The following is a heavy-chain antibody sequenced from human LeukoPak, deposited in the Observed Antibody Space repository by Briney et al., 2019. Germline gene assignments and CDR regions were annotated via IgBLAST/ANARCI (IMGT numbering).Heavy chain of an antibody. Sequence: SSETLSLTCAVYGGSFSGYYWGWIRQPPGKGLEWIGSIYHSGSTYYNPSLKSRVTISVDTSKNQFSLKLSSVTAADTAVYYCASIKIAAAGTGWFDPWGQGTLVTVSS. D-gene: IGHD6-13*01. CDR1: GGSFSGYY. CDR3: ASIKIAAAGTGWFDP. CDR2: IYHSGST. V-gene: IGHV4-38-2*01. J-gene: IGHJ5*02.